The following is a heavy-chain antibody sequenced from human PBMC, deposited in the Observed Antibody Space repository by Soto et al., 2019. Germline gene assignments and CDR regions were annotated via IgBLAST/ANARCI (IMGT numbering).Heavy chain of an antibody. D-gene: IGHD1-26*01. J-gene: IGHJ6*02. Sequence: GESLKISCKGSGYSFTSYWIGWVRQMPGKGLEWMGIIYPGDSDTRYSPSSQGQVTISADKSISTAYLQWSSLKASDTAMYYCAREPTISYYGMDVWGQGTTVTVSS. CDR3: AREPTISYYGMDV. V-gene: IGHV5-51*01. CDR2: IYPGDSDT. CDR1: GYSFTSYW.